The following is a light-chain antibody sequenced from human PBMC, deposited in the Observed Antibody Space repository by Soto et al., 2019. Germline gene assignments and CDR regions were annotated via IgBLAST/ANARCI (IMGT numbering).Light chain of an antibody. CDR1: QGVYSW. CDR2: SAS. J-gene: IGKJ4*01. CDR3: QQANRFPLT. V-gene: IGKV1-12*01. Sequence: DTPMTQSPSSVSASMGDRVTISCRASQGVYSWLAWYQQKPGKAPKLLIYSASRLQSGVPSRFSGSGSGTDFTLTISSLQPEDFATYFCQQANRFPLTFGGGTKVEIK.